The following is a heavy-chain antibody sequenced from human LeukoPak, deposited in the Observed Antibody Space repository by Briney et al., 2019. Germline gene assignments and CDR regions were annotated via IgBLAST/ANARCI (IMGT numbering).Heavy chain of an antibody. CDR3: ARGNGGTYNWFDP. CDR2: TYYRSKWYN. V-gene: IGHV6-1*01. J-gene: IGHJ5*02. CDR1: GDSVSSNSVA. D-gene: IGHD2-8*01. Sequence: SQTLSLTCAISGDSVSSNSVAWTWIRQSPSRGLEWLGRTYYRSKWYNNYAVSVKSRITINPDTSKNQFSLQLQYVTPEDTAVYYCARGNGGTYNWFDPWGQGTLVTVSS.